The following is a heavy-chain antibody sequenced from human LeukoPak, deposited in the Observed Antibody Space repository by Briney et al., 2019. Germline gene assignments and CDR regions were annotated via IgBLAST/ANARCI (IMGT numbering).Heavy chain of an antibody. Sequence: GESLKISFKGSGXNFPKSCIGWVRQMPGKGLEWMAIIYPDDSRTKYSPSFQGQVTISADRSINTAYLQWSSLRASDTAMYYCARPDYFASHDWGQGTLVTVSS. CDR1: GXNFPKSC. D-gene: IGHD2/OR15-2a*01. V-gene: IGHV5-51*01. J-gene: IGHJ4*02. CDR3: ARPDYFASHD. CDR2: IYPDDSRT.